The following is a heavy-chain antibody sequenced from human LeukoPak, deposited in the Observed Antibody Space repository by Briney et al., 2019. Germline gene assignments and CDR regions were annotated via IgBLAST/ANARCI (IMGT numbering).Heavy chain of an antibody. V-gene: IGHV4-34*01. Sequence: SETLSLTCAVYGGSFSGYYWSWVRQPPGKGLEWIGYIYHSGSTYYNPSLKSRVTISVDRSKNQFSLKLSSVTAADTAVYYCARSYSNVFDPWGQGTLVTVSS. CDR3: ARSYSNVFDP. J-gene: IGHJ5*02. CDR2: IYHSGST. D-gene: IGHD6-13*01. CDR1: GGSFSGYY.